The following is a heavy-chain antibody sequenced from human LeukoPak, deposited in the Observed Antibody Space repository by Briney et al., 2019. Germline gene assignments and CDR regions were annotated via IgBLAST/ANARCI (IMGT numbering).Heavy chain of an antibody. J-gene: IGHJ5*02. V-gene: IGHV1-69*01. CDR2: IIPIFGTA. Sequence: GASVKVSCKASGGTFSSYAISWVRQAPGRGLEWMGGIIPIFGTANYAQKFQGRVTITADESTSTAYMELSSLRSEDTAVYYCARDHYSSSWYPGDWFDPWGQGTLVTVSS. CDR3: ARDHYSSSWYPGDWFDP. CDR1: GGTFSSYA. D-gene: IGHD6-13*01.